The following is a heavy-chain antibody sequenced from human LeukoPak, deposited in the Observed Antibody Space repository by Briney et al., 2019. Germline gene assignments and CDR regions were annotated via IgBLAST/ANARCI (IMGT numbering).Heavy chain of an antibody. CDR2: NYLHDGI. CDR3: AHRQRTHYYDSSGYLTTYNWFDP. D-gene: IGHD3-22*01. J-gene: IGHJ5*02. V-gene: IGHV2-5*01. Sequence: SAPKLVKPTQTLTLTCTFFDFSLSTSGVGLGWIGQPPAKALESLSANYLHDGIRYSPSLKSRLTITKDTSKNQVVLTMTNMDPVDTATYYCAHRQRTHYYDSSGYLTTYNWFDPWGQGTLVTVSS. CDR1: DFSLSTSGVG.